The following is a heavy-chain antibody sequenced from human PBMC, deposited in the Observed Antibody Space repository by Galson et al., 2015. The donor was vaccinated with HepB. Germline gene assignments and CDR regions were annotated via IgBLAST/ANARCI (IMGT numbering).Heavy chain of an antibody. CDR2: ISGSGGST. CDR3: AKGREWLSDLYFDY. J-gene: IGHJ4*02. V-gene: IGHV3-23*01. D-gene: IGHD3-3*01. CDR1: GYTFSSYA. Sequence: SLRLSCAASGYTFSSYAMSWVRQAPGKGLEWVSAISGSGGSTYYADSVKGRFTISRDNSKNTLYLQMNSLRAEDTAVYYCAKGREWLSDLYFDYWGQGTLVTVSS.